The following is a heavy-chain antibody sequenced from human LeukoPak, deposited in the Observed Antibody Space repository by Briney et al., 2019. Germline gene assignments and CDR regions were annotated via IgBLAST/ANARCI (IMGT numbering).Heavy chain of an antibody. CDR1: GGSISNYY. CDR2: VYYSGST. CDR3: ARFSGRGCSRCDDY. D-gene: IGHD1-26*01. V-gene: IGHV4-59*01. J-gene: IGHJ4*02. Sequence: PSETLSLTCTVSGGSISNYYWTWIRQPPGKGLEWIGYVYYSGSTNCNPSLESRVTISVDTSRNQFSLKLTSVTAADTAVYYCARFSGRGCSRCDDYWGQGTLVTVSS.